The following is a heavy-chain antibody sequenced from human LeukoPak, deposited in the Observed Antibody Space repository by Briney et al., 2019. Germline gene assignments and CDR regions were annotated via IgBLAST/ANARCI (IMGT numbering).Heavy chain of an antibody. D-gene: IGHD6-19*01. CDR1: GFTFSTYD. CDR2: IGNAGDT. V-gene: IGHV3-13*01. CDR3: ARDREQWLAPTGWFDP. Sequence: GGSLRLSCAASGFTFSTYDMHWVRHATGKGLEWVSAIGNAGDTYYVGSVKGRFTISRENAKNFLFLQMNSLRAGDTAVYYCARDREQWLAPTGWFDPWGQGTLVTVSS. J-gene: IGHJ5*02.